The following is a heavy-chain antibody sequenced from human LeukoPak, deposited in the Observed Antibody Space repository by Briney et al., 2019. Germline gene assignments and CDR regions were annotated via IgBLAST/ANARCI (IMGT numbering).Heavy chain of an antibody. J-gene: IGHJ4*02. CDR2: IWYDGSNK. CDR1: GFTFSSYG. CDR3: AREIEMATFDY. V-gene: IGHV3-33*01. D-gene: IGHD5-24*01. Sequence: PGGSLRLSCAASGFTFSSYGMHWVRQAPGKGLEWVAVIWYDGSNKYYADSVKGRFTISRDNSKNTLYLQMNSLRAEDTAAYYCAREIEMATFDYWGQGTLVTVSS.